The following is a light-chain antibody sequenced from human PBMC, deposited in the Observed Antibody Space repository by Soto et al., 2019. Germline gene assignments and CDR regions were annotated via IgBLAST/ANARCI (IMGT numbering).Light chain of an antibody. CDR3: QQYGSSPWT. Sequence: ENELTQSPGTLSLSPGEIATLSCRASQSVSSSYLAWYQQKPGQAPRLLIYGASSRATGIPDRFSGSGSGTDFTLTISCLEPEDFAVYYCQQYGSSPWTFGQGTRVDI. V-gene: IGKV3-20*01. J-gene: IGKJ1*01. CDR1: QSVSSSY. CDR2: GAS.